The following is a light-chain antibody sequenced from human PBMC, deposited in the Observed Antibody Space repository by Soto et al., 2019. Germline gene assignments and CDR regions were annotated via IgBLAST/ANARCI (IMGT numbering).Light chain of an antibody. V-gene: IGKV3-20*01. CDR2: VTS. J-gene: IGKJ1*01. Sequence: EIVLTQSPCTLSLSTGERATLSCRASQSVSSIKVSWYQQKPGQAPRLLIYVTSNRATGIPDRFSGSGSGTDITLTISRLEPEDFAVYYCQQYDSSPRTFGQGAKVDIK. CDR1: QSVSSIK. CDR3: QQYDSSPRT.